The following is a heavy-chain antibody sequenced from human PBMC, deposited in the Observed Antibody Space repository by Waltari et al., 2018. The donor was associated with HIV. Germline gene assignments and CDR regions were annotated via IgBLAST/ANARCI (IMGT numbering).Heavy chain of an antibody. J-gene: IGHJ6*02. Sequence: QVQLVESGGGVVQPGGSLRLSCAASGFTFSNHGMHWVRQAPGKGLEWGALKRNEGSKKYYADSVKGRFTISRDNSKNTLYLQMNSLRAEDTAMYYCAKDPQYYDFWNDARGRKGGMDVWGQGTTVTVSS. CDR3: AKDPQYYDFWNDARGRKGGMDV. V-gene: IGHV3-30*02. D-gene: IGHD3-3*01. CDR1: GFTFSNHG. CDR2: KRNEGSKK.